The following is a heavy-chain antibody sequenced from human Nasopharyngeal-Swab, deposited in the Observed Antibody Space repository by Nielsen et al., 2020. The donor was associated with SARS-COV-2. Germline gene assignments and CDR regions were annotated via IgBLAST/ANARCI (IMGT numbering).Heavy chain of an antibody. CDR3: ARDEILDY. V-gene: IGHV3-7*01. Sequence: GESLKISCAASGFTFSRFGMGWVRQAPGEGLEWVANVKQDGTEKYFVDSVKGRFTISRDNAKNSLYLHMNSLRAEDTAVYYCARDEILDYWGQGTLVTVSS. D-gene: IGHD2/OR15-2a*01. CDR1: GFTFSRFG. CDR2: VKQDGTEK. J-gene: IGHJ4*02.